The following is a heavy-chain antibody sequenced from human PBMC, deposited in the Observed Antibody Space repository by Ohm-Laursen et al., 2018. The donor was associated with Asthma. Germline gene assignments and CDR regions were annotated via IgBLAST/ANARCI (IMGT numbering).Heavy chain of an antibody. D-gene: IGHD6-13*01. CDR2: ISSSGSTI. J-gene: IGHJ6*02. CDR3: ARPTKSSSWYVYYGMDV. Sequence: GSLRLSCSASGFTFSDYYMSWIRQAPGKGLEWVSYISSSGSTIYYADSVKGRFTISRDNAKNSLYLQMNSLRAEDTAVYYCARPTKSSSWYVYYGMDVWGQGTTVTVSS. V-gene: IGHV3-11*01. CDR1: GFTFSDYY.